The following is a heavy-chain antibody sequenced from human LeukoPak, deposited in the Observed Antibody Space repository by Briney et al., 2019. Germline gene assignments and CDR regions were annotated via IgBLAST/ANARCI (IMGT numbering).Heavy chain of an antibody. J-gene: IGHJ4*02. CDR1: GFTISPYW. CDR2: IKQDGSEK. D-gene: IGHD6-6*01. CDR3: ARAGYSSSSPDY. V-gene: IGHV3-7*03. Sequence: GGSLRLSCAASGFTISPYWMSWVRQAPGKGLEWVANIKQDGSEKYYVDSVKGRFTISRDNAKNSLYLQMNSLRAEDTAVYYCARAGYSSSSPDYWGQGTLVTVSS.